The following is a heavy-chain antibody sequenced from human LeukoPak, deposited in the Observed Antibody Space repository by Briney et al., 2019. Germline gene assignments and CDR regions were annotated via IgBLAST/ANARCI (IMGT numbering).Heavy chain of an antibody. CDR2: ISGSSTTI. V-gene: IGHV3-11*04. J-gene: IGHJ2*01. CDR1: RFTFSDYY. D-gene: IGHD1-26*01. Sequence: GGSLRLSCAASRFTFSDYYMTWIRQAPGKGLECISFISGSSTTIYYADSVKGRFTISRDNAKNSLYLQMNSLRAEDTAVYYCARPLGGTYYNWYFDLWGRGTLVTVSS. CDR3: ARPLGGTYYNWYFDL.